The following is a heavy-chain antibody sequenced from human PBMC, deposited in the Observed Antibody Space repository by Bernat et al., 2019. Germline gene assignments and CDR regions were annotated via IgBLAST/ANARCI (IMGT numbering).Heavy chain of an antibody. CDR1: GGSVSSGSYY. CDR2: IYYSGST. J-gene: IGHJ6*03. Sequence: QVQLQESGPGLVKPSETLSLTCTVSGGSVSSGSYYWSWIRQPPGKGLEWIGYIYYSGSTNYNPSLKSRVTISVDTSKNQFSLKLSSVTAADTAVYYCARVGVGLIPGSLGPYYYYYMDVWGKGTTVTVSS. V-gene: IGHV4-61*01. D-gene: IGHD2-8*01. CDR3: ARVGVGLIPGSLGPYYYYYMDV.